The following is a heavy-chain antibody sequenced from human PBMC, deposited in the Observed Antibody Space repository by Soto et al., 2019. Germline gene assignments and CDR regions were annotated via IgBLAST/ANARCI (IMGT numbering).Heavy chain of an antibody. CDR1: GGTFSSYA. V-gene: IGHV1-69*13. Sequence: SVKFSCKASGGTFSSYAISWVRQAPGQGLEWMGGIIPIFGTANYAQKFQGRVTITADESTSTAYMELSSLRSEDTAVYYCARAKGYYYDSSGSGAFDIWGQGTMVTVSS. J-gene: IGHJ3*02. D-gene: IGHD3-22*01. CDR3: ARAKGYYYDSSGSGAFDI. CDR2: IIPIFGTA.